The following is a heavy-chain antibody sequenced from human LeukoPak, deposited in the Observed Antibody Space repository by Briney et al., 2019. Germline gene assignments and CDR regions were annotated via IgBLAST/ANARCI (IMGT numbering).Heavy chain of an antibody. J-gene: IGHJ4*02. CDR2: IYHSGST. Sequence: SETLSLTCTVSGGSISSYYWSWIRQPAGKGLEGIGRIYHSGSTYYNPSLKSRVTISVDTSKNQFSLRLSSVTAADTAVYYCARRSQITGNDYWGQGTLVTVSS. D-gene: IGHD1-20*01. CDR3: ARRSQITGNDY. V-gene: IGHV4-4*07. CDR1: GGSISSYY.